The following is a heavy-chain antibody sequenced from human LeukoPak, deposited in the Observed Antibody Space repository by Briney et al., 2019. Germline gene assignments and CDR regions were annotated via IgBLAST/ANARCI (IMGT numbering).Heavy chain of an antibody. D-gene: IGHD5-18*01. CDR1: GFTFSSYA. J-gene: IGHJ3*02. V-gene: IGHV3-30-3*01. Sequence: GGSLRLSCAASGFTFSSYAMHWVRQAPGKGLEWVAVISYDGSNEYYADSVKGRFTISRDNSKNTLYLQMNSLRAEDTAVYYCARDPSVDTAPDAFDIWGQGTMVTVSS. CDR2: ISYDGSNE. CDR3: ARDPSVDTAPDAFDI.